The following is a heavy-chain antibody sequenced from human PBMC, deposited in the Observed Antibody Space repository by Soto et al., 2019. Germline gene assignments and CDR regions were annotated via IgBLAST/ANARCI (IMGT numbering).Heavy chain of an antibody. V-gene: IGHV1-69*13. CDR1: VGTFSSYA. J-gene: IGHJ4*02. D-gene: IGHD1-26*01. Sequence: GXPVKVSCKSSVGTFSSYAISWVRQAPGQGLECMGGIIPIFGTANYAQKFQGRVTITADESTSTAYMELSSLRSEDTAVYYCARVKEEWELLLFFDYWGQGTLVTVSS. CDR2: IIPIFGTA. CDR3: ARVKEEWELLLFFDY.